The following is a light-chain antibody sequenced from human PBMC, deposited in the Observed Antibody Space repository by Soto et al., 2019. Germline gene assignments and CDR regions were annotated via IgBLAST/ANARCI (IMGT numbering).Light chain of an antibody. V-gene: IGKV3-20*01. CDR3: QQYGSSHKIT. CDR1: QSVSSK. J-gene: IGKJ5*01. CDR2: GAS. Sequence: EILLTQYPGTLSWSPGERAILSYRASQSVSSKLAWYQQKHGQAPRLLIYGASSRATGIPDRFSGSGSGTDFTLTISRLETEDFAVYYCQQYGSSHKITFGQGTRLEIK.